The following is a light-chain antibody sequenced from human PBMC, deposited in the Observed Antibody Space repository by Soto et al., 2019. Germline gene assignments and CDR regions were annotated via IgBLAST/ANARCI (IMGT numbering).Light chain of an antibody. CDR1: QTISTF. CDR2: DAS. J-gene: IGKJ4*01. V-gene: IGKV1-39*01. Sequence: DIQMTQSPSSLSASVGDRVTITCRSSQTISTFLHWFQQKPGKAPNLLIYDASSLQSGVPSRFSGRGSGTDFTLTISSLQPEDFGTYYCKQPYSTFVSFGGGTKVDMK. CDR3: KQPYSTFVS.